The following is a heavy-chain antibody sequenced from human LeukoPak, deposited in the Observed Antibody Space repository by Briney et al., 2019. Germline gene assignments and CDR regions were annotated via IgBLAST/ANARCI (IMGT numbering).Heavy chain of an antibody. CDR3: GRDPNGDYIGAFDM. D-gene: IGHD4-17*01. Sequence: PGGSLRLSCAASGFTFSSYGMHWVRQAPGKGLEWVAFIRYDGSNKYYADSVKGRFTISRDNSKNTLYLQMNSLRAEDTAVYYCGRDPNGDYIGAFDMWGQGTKVTVSS. V-gene: IGHV3-30*02. J-gene: IGHJ3*02. CDR2: IRYDGSNK. CDR1: GFTFSSYG.